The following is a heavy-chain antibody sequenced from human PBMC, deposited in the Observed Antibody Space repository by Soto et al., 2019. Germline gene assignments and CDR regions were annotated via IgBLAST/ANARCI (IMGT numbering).Heavy chain of an antibody. Sequence: ASVKVSCKTSGYTFTTYGTSWVRQAPGQGLEWVGWISAYSGKTHYAQKFQGKVTMTTDTSTNTAYLELRSLRSDDTAVYYCARDPYLGDHHYWGQGTLVTVSS. V-gene: IGHV1-18*01. CDR1: GYTFTTYG. CDR3: ARDPYLGDHHY. CDR2: ISAYSGKT. D-gene: IGHD3-16*01. J-gene: IGHJ4*02.